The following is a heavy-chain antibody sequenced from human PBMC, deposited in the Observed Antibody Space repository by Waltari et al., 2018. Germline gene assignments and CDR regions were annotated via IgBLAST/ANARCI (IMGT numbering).Heavy chain of an antibody. V-gene: IGHV4-30-4*08. Sequence: QVQLQESGPGLVKTSQTLSLTCTVSGDSIGSGKYYWSWIRQPPGKGLEWFWFIYYSGNTYYSPSLKSRLTISVDTSKNQFSLKLSSVTAADTAVYYCARGPHFVVVVAAGFDPWGQGTLVTVTS. CDR3: ARGPHFVVVVAAGFDP. CDR2: IYYSGNT. J-gene: IGHJ5*02. D-gene: IGHD2-15*01. CDR1: GDSIGSGKYY.